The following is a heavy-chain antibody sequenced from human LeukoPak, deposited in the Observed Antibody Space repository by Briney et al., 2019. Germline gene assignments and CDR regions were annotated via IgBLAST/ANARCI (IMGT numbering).Heavy chain of an antibody. CDR1: GYTFTGYY. J-gene: IGHJ3*02. CDR2: INPNSGGR. CDR3: ARDGSYDSSGYYVAFDI. V-gene: IGHV1-2*02. Sequence: GASVKVSCKASGYTFTGYYMHWVRQAPGQGLEWMGWINPNSGGRNYAQKFQGRVTMTRDTSISTAYMELSRLRSDDTAVYYCARDGSYDSSGYYVAFDIWGQGTMVTVSS. D-gene: IGHD3-22*01.